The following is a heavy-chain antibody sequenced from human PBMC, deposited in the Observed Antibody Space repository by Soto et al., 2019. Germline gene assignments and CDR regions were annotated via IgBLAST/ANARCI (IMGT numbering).Heavy chain of an antibody. CDR1: GFTFTKAY. D-gene: IGHD1-26*01. J-gene: IGHJ4*02. CDR2: IKGSHAGGTT. CDR3: ATEGGYPGSNFYGAY. Sequence: EVQLVESGGGLVEPGGSIRLSCVASGFTFTKAYMTWVRQAPGKGLEWVGRIKGSHAGGTTDYATSVKGRFTISRDDSKNTLYLQKNSLKNEDTSVYYCATEGGYPGSNFYGAYWGQGTLVTVSS. V-gene: IGHV3-15*01.